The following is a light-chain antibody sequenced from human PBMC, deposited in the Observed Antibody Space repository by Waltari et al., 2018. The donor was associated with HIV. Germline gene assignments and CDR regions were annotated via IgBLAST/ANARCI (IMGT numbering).Light chain of an antibody. V-gene: IGKV3-20*01. Sequence: EIVLTQSPGTLSLSPGERATLSCRASQSISNYSLAWYQQIPGQAPRLLIYGASSRATAIQDRFRGSCSGTDFTLTISRRCPEDFAVFYCQHYGSSPWTFGQGTKVEIK. CDR2: GAS. J-gene: IGKJ1*01. CDR3: QHYGSSPWT. CDR1: QSISNYS.